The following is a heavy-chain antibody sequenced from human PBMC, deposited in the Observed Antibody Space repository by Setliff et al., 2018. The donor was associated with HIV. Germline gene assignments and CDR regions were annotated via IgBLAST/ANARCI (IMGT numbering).Heavy chain of an antibody. CDR3: ARQVTGYHDFWSGYLGYFDY. Sequence: SETLSLTCTVSGGSISSNIYFWGWIRQPPGKGLEWIGSIYYSGSAYYNSSLRSRLTMSVDTSKNQFSLKLKSVTAADTAVYYCARQVTGYHDFWSGYLGYFDYWGQGLLVTVSS. CDR1: GGSISSNIYF. V-gene: IGHV4-39*01. D-gene: IGHD3-3*01. CDR2: IYYSGSA. J-gene: IGHJ4*02.